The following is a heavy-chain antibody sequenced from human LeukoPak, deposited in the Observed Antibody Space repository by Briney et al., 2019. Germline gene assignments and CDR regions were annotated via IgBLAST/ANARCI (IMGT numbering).Heavy chain of an antibody. Sequence: ASVNVSCKASGYTFTSYGISWVRQAPGQGLDWVGWISAYNGNTNYAQKLQGRVTMTTDTSTSTAYMELRSLRSDDTAVYYCAKKIRYVWGIYEFDPGGQEPLVTVSS. CDR1: GYTFTSYG. D-gene: IGHD3-16*01. V-gene: IGHV1-18*01. J-gene: IGHJ5*02. CDR3: AKKIRYVWGIYEFDP. CDR2: ISAYNGNT.